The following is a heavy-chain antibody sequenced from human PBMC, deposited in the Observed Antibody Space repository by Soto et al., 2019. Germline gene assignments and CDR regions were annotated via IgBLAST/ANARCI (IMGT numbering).Heavy chain of an antibody. CDR1: GFTFSNAW. CDR2: IKSKTDGGTT. J-gene: IGHJ3*02. CDR3: TTDLASTSLWFGELLPRGAFDI. V-gene: IGHV3-15*01. Sequence: GGSLRLSCAASGFTFSNAWMSWVRQAPGKGLEWVGRIKSKTDGGTTDYAAPVKGRFTISRDDSKNTLYLQMNSLKTEDTAVYYCTTDLASTSLWFGELLPRGAFDIWGQGTMVTVSS. D-gene: IGHD3-10*01.